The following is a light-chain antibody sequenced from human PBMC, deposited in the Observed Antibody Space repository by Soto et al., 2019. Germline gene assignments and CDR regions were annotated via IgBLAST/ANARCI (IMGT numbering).Light chain of an antibody. CDR2: DAS. Sequence: DIQMNQSPSSLSASVGDRVTITCQASQDISNYLNWYQQKPGKAPKLLIYDASNLETGVPSRFSGSGSGTDFTFTISSLQPEDIATYYCQHYDNLPLTCGGGTKVEIK. CDR1: QDISNY. CDR3: QHYDNLPLT. J-gene: IGKJ4*01. V-gene: IGKV1-33*01.